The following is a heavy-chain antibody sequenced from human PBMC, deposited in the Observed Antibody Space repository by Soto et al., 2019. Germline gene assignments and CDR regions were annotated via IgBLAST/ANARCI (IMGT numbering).Heavy chain of an antibody. CDR2: IVVGSGNA. D-gene: IGHD4-17*01. V-gene: IGHV1-58*01. Sequence: SVKVSCKASGFTFTSSAVQWVRQARGQRLEWIGWIVVGSGNANYAQKFQERVTITRDMSTSTAYMELSSLRSEDTAVYYCAADDDYGDNPSWGQGTLVTVSS. J-gene: IGHJ5*02. CDR1: GFTFTSSA. CDR3: AADDDYGDNPS.